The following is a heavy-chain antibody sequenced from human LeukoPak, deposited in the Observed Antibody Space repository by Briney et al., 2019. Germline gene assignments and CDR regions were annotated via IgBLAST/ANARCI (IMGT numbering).Heavy chain of an antibody. CDR3: ARRGGRHDSSGYMLY. J-gene: IGHJ4*02. V-gene: IGHV1-46*01. CDR1: GYTLTSYY. Sequence: GASVKVSCKASGYTLTSYYMHWVRQAPGQGLEWMGIINPSGGNTNYAQKLQGRVTMTTDTSTSTAYMELRSLRSDDTAVYYCARRGGRHDSSGYMLYWGQGTLVTVSS. D-gene: IGHD3-22*01. CDR2: INPSGGNT.